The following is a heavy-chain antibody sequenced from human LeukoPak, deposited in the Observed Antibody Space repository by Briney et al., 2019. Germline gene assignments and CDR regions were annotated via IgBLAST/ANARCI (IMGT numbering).Heavy chain of an antibody. Sequence: ASVKVSCKASGYTFTSYGINWVRQATGQGLEWMGWMNPNSGNTGYAQKFQGRVTITRNTSISTAYMELGSLRSEDTAVYYCARGRHGTTLDYWGQGTLVTVSS. CDR2: MNPNSGNT. J-gene: IGHJ4*02. V-gene: IGHV1-8*03. D-gene: IGHD1-7*01. CDR1: GYTFTSYG. CDR3: ARGRHGTTLDY.